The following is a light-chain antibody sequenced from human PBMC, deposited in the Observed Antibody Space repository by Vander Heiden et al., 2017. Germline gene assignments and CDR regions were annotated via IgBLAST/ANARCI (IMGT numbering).Light chain of an antibody. Sequence: AIRITQSPSPLSASTGDRVTNTCRASQGISSYLAWYQQKPGKAPKLLIYAASTLQSGVPSRFSGSGSGKDFTLTISCLQSEDFATYYCQQYYSYPRTFGQGTKVEIK. CDR1: QGISSY. J-gene: IGKJ1*01. CDR3: QQYYSYPRT. CDR2: AAS. V-gene: IGKV1-8*01.